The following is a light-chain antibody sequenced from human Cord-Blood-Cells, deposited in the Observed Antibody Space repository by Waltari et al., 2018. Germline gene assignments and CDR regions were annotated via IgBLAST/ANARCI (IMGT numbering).Light chain of an antibody. CDR2: DVS. Sequence: QSALTQPASVSGSPGQSIPISCPGTSSDVGGYNYVSWYQQHPGKAPKLMIYDVSNRPSGVSNRISGSKSGNTASLTISGLQAEDEADYYCSSYTSSSTLVFGGGTKLTVL. J-gene: IGLJ2*01. CDR1: SSDVGGYNY. V-gene: IGLV2-14*01. CDR3: SSYTSSSTLV.